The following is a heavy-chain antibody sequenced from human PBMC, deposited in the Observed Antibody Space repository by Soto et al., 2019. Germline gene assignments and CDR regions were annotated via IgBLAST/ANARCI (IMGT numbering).Heavy chain of an antibody. J-gene: IGHJ4*02. CDR1: GFTFSSYG. CDR2: ISYDGSNK. CDR3: AKADAGRSTDY. V-gene: IGHV3-30*18. Sequence: QVQLVESGGGVVQPGRSLRLSCAASGFTFSSYGMHWVRQAPGKGLEWVAVISYDGSNKYYADSVKGRFTISRDNYKNTLYLQMNSLRADDSAVCSCAKADAGRSTDYWGQGTLVTVSS.